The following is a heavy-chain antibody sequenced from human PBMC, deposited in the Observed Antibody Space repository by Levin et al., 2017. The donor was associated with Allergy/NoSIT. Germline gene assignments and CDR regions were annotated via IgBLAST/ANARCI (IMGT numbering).Heavy chain of an antibody. CDR2: IKSKTDGGTT. Sequence: SGGSLRLSCAASGFTFSNAWMSWVRQAPGKGLEWVGRIKSKTDGGTTDYAAPVKGRFTISRDDSKNTLYLQMNSLKTEDTAVYYCTTDLRKADFWSGYFHYYYMDVWGKGTTVTVSS. D-gene: IGHD3-3*01. CDR3: TTDLRKADFWSGYFHYYYMDV. V-gene: IGHV3-15*01. J-gene: IGHJ6*03. CDR1: GFTFSNAW.